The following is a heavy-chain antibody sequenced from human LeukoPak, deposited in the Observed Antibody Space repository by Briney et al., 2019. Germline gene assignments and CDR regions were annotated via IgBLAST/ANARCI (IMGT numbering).Heavy chain of an antibody. Sequence: GESLKISCKGSGYSFTSYWIGWVRQMPGKGLEWMGIIYPGDSDTRYSPSFQGQVTISADKSISTAYLQWSSLKASDTAMYYCARDAPLPYYDFWSGYYSWFDPWGQGTLVTVSS. CDR2: IYPGDSDT. J-gene: IGHJ5*02. CDR3: ARDAPLPYYDFWSGYYSWFDP. CDR1: GYSFTSYW. D-gene: IGHD3-3*01. V-gene: IGHV5-51*01.